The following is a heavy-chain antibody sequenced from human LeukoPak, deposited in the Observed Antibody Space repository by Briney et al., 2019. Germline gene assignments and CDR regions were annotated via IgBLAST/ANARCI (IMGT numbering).Heavy chain of an antibody. CDR1: GGTFSSYA. Sequence: SVKVSCKASGGTFSSYAISWVRQAPGQGLEWMGRIIPIFGTANYAQKFQGRVTITTDESTSTAYMELSSLRSEDTAVYYCAREISSSWYNLPYNWFNPWGQGTLVTVSS. CDR2: IIPIFGTA. D-gene: IGHD6-13*01. J-gene: IGHJ5*02. V-gene: IGHV1-69*05. CDR3: AREISSSWYNLPYNWFNP.